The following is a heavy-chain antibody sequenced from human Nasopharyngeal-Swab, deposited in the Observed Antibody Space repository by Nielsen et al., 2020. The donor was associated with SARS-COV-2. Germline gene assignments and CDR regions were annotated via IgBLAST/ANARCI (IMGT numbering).Heavy chain of an antibody. CDR2: ISYDGSNK. D-gene: IGHD6-19*01. V-gene: IGHV3-30*04. Sequence: GGSLRLSCAASGFTFSSYAMHWVRQAPGKGLEWVAVISYDGSNKYYADSVKGRFTISRDNSKNTLYLQMNSLRAEDTAVYYCAKIGGSGWYVDAFDIWGQGTMVTVSS. CDR3: AKIGGSGWYVDAFDI. CDR1: GFTFSSYA. J-gene: IGHJ3*02.